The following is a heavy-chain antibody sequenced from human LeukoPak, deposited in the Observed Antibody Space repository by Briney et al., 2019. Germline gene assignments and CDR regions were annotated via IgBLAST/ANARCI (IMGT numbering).Heavy chain of an antibody. CDR3: ARDSKYDSTGHAP. J-gene: IGHJ4*02. D-gene: IGHD3-22*01. V-gene: IGHV4-39*07. Sequence: SETLSLTCSVSGGSISSGDYYWAWIRQPPGKGLEWIGSAHYSGNAYYNPSLKSRVTISVDTSNNQFSLKLNSVTAADTAMYYCARDSKYDSTGHAPWGLGTLVTVSS. CDR1: GGSISSGDYY. CDR2: AHYSGNA.